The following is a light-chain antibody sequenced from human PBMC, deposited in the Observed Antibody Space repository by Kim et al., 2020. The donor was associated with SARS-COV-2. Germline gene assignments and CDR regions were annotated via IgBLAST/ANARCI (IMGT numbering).Light chain of an antibody. J-gene: IGKJ4*01. V-gene: IGKV1-16*01. CDR1: QDISNH. Sequence: DIQMTQSPSSLSASVGDRVTITCRASQDISNHLAWYQQIPGKAPKPLIYASSNLQSGVPPRFGGSGSGTEFTLTINSLQPEDGATYYCQQFRIYPTTFGGGTQVDIK. CDR2: ASS. CDR3: QQFRIYPTT.